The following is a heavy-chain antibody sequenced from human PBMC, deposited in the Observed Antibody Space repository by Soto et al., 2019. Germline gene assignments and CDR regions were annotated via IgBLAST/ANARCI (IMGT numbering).Heavy chain of an antibody. V-gene: IGHV4-39*07. D-gene: IGHD5-12*01. CDR2: VSYSGDT. CDR1: GGSLSSSPYY. Sequence: SETLSLTCTVSGGSLSSSPYYWGWIRQPPGKALEWIGTVSYSGDTYYRPSLKRRVTMSIDTSKNQFSLKLSSVTAADTAVYYCARGRRYSGYHFDYWGQGTLVTVSS. CDR3: ARGRRYSGYHFDY. J-gene: IGHJ4*02.